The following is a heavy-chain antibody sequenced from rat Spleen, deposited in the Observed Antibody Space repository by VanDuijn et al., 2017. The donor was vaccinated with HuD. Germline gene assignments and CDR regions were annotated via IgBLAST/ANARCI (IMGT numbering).Heavy chain of an antibody. CDR3: AVSGYGY. CDR2: INPDGGNT. CDR1: GFTFSSYW. D-gene: IGHD4-3*01. J-gene: IGHJ2*01. V-gene: IGHV5-58*01. Sequence: EVQLVETGGGLVQPGRSLKLSCVASGFTFSSYWMYWVRQAPGKGLEWVSSINPDGGNTFYPDSVKGRFTISRDNSENTVYLQMNSLRSEDTATYSCAVSGYGYWGQGVMVTVSS.